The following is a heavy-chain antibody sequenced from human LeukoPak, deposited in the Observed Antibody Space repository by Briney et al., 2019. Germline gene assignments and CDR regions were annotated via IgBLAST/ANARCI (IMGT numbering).Heavy chain of an antibody. V-gene: IGHV4-61*01. CDR2: IYYSGST. J-gene: IGHJ4*02. CDR3: AREFHCSGGSCFGYDY. Sequence: PETLSLTCTVSGGSVSSGSYYWSWIRQPPGKGLEWIGYIYYSGSTNYNPSLKSRVTISVDTSKNQFSLKLSSVTAADTAVYYCAREFHCSGGSCFGYDYWGQGTLVTVSS. D-gene: IGHD2-15*01. CDR1: GGSVSSGSYY.